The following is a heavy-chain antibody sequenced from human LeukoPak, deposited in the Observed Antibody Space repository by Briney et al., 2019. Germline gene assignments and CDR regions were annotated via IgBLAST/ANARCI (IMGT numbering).Heavy chain of an antibody. CDR3: ARGHDFWSGRLDY. V-gene: IGHV4-61*02. Sequence: SETLSLTCTVSGGSISSGSYYWSWIRQPAGKGLEWIGRIYTSGSTNYNPSLKSRVTISVDTSKNQFSLKLSSVTAADTAVYYCARGHDFWSGRLDYWGQGTLVTVSS. CDR2: IYTSGST. J-gene: IGHJ4*02. CDR1: GGSISSGSYY. D-gene: IGHD3-3*01.